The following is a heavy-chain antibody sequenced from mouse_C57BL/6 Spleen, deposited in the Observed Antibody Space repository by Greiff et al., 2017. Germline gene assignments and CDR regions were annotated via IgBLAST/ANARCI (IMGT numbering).Heavy chain of an antibody. CDR3: ARLYNGSSYENYFDY. V-gene: IGHV1-69*01. CDR1: GYTFTSYW. J-gene: IGHJ2*01. D-gene: IGHD1-1*01. CDR2: IDPSDSYT. Sequence: QVKLQQPGAELVMPGASVKLSCKASGYTFTSYWMHWVKQRPGQGLEWIGEIDPSDSYTNYNQKFQGKSTLTVDKSSSTANMQLSSLTSEDSAVXYCARLYNGSSYENYFDYWGQGTTLTVSS.